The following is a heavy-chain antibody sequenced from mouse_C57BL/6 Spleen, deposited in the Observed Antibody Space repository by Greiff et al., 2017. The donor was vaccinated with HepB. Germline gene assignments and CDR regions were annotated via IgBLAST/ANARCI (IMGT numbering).Heavy chain of an antibody. CDR3: ARSYYGSSYHYAMDY. Sequence: VQLQQSGAELVMPGASVKLSCKASGYTFTSYWMHWVKQRPGQGLEWIGEIDPSDSYTNYNQKFKGKSTLTVDKSSSTAYMQLSSLTYEDSAVYYCARSYYGSSYHYAMDYWGQGTSVTVSS. CDR1: GYTFTSYW. CDR2: IDPSDSYT. D-gene: IGHD1-1*01. J-gene: IGHJ4*01. V-gene: IGHV1-69*01.